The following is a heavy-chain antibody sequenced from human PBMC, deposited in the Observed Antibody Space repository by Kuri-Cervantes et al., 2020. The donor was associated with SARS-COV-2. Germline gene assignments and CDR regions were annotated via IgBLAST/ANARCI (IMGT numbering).Heavy chain of an antibody. Sequence: SETLSLTCSVSGGSISRHYWSWIRQPPGKGLEWIGYIYYSGSTNYNPSLKSRVTISVDTSKNQLSLKLSSVTAADTAVYYCARDGDFWSCYYPPARYYYMDVWGKGTTVTVSS. V-gene: IGHV4-59*11. CDR1: GGSISRHY. CDR3: ARDGDFWSCYYPPARYYYMDV. CDR2: IYYSGST. J-gene: IGHJ6*03. D-gene: IGHD3-3*01.